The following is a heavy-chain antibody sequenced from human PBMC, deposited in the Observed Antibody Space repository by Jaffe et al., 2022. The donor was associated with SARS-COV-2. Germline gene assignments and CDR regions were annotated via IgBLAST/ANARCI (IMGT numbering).Heavy chain of an antibody. J-gene: IGHJ2*01. D-gene: IGHD6-13*01. V-gene: IGHV3-7*01. Sequence: EVQLVESGGGLVQPGGSLRLSCVASGFTFSSYWMSWVRQAPGKGLEWVANIRQDGSEKYHVDAVSGRFTISRDNTKNSLFLQMNSLRAEDTAVYYCARIEGIAGSGIWYFGLWGRGTLVTVSS. CDR2: IRQDGSEK. CDR3: ARIEGIAGSGIWYFGL. CDR1: GFTFSSYW.